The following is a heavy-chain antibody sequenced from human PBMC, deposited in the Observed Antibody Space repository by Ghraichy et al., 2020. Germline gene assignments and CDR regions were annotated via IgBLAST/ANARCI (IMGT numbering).Heavy chain of an antibody. CDR1: GFTFNTYA. Sequence: GESLNISCAASGFTFNTYAMSWVRQAPGKGLEWVSTISGSGGDTFYADSVKGRFTISRDNSKNTLYLQIDNLRLEDTALYFCAKDGSGTYYPPYNYFDSWGQGTLVTVSS. D-gene: IGHD3-10*01. CDR2: ISGSGGDT. V-gene: IGHV3-23*01. J-gene: IGHJ5*01. CDR3: AKDGSGTYYPPYNYFDS.